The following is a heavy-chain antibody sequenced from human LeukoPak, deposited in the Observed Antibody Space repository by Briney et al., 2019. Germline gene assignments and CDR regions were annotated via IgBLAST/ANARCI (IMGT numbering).Heavy chain of an antibody. CDR3: ARWGEASALRVHAFDV. D-gene: IGHD3-10*01. J-gene: IGHJ3*01. V-gene: IGHV4-59*01. CDR2: GHYSGRT. CDR1: GGSISSYY. Sequence: PSETLSLTCTVSGGSISSYYWNWIRQPPGRGLEWIGYGHYSGRTFYNPSLNSRVTLSVDTSTNQFSLKLRSVTAADTAVYYCARWGEASALRVHAFDVWGLGTMVTVSS.